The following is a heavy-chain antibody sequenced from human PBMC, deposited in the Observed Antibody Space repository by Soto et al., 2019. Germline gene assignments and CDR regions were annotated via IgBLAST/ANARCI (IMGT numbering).Heavy chain of an antibody. Sequence: ASVKVSCKASGYTFTSYAMHWVRQAPGQRLEWMGWINAGNGNTKYPQKFQGRVTITRDTSASTAYMELSSLRSEDTAVYYCAREDSSSWYSLDYWGQGTLVTVSS. D-gene: IGHD6-13*01. CDR2: INAGNGNT. CDR3: AREDSSSWYSLDY. J-gene: IGHJ4*02. V-gene: IGHV1-3*01. CDR1: GYTFTSYA.